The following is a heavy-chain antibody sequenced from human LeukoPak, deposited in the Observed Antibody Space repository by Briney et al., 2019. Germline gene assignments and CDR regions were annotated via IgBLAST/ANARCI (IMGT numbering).Heavy chain of an antibody. J-gene: IGHJ5*02. Sequence: NKYYADSVRGRFTISRDNSKNTLYLQMNSLRAEDTAVYYCARGVGYCSGGSCWAYNWFDPWGQGTLVTVSS. D-gene: IGHD2-15*01. CDR2: NK. CDR3: ARGVGYCSGGSCWAYNWFDP. V-gene: IGHV3-30-3*01.